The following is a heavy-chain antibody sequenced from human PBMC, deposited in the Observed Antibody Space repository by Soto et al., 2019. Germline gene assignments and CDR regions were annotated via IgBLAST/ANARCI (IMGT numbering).Heavy chain of an antibody. V-gene: IGHV4-59*01. Sequence: SETLSLTCTVSGGSISSYYWGWIRQHPGKGLEWIGYIYYSGSTNYNPSLKSRVTISVDTSKNQFSLKLSSVTAADTAVYYCARGLNYDFWSGSLADYWGRGTLVAVSS. J-gene: IGHJ4*02. CDR3: ARGLNYDFWSGSLADY. D-gene: IGHD3-3*01. CDR1: GGSISSYY. CDR2: IYYSGST.